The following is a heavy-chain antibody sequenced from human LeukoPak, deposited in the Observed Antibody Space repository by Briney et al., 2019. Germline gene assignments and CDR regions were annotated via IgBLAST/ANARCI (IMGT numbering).Heavy chain of an antibody. D-gene: IGHD3-22*01. V-gene: IGHV4-59*08. Sequence: PSETLSLIRTVSGASINNNFWTWIRQPPGKGLEWIGYIYSSGSAKYNPSLKSRVIISGDTSKNLISLNLTSVTAADTAVYFCARHRDYYDTWGHGTLITVSS. CDR1: GASINNNF. CDR2: IYSSGSA. J-gene: IGHJ4*01. CDR3: ARHRDYYDT.